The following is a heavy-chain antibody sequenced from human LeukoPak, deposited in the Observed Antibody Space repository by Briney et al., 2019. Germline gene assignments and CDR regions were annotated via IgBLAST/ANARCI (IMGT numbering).Heavy chain of an antibody. Sequence: GESLKISCKGSGYSFTSYWIGWVRQMPGKGLEWVAVISYDGTNKYYADSVKGRFTMSRDNSENTLYLQMNSLRAEDTAVYYCAKGSPHTVVVTGGAFDIWGQGTMVTVSS. CDR1: GYSFTSYW. V-gene: IGHV3-30*18. CDR3: AKGSPHTVVVTGGAFDI. CDR2: ISYDGTNK. J-gene: IGHJ3*02. D-gene: IGHD2-21*02.